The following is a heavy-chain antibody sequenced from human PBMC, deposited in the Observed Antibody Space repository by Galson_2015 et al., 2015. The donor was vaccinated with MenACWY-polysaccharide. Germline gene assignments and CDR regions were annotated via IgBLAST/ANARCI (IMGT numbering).Heavy chain of an antibody. CDR1: GYIFNNYW. Sequence: QSGAEVKKPGKSLKISCKASGYIFNNYWIGWVRQMPDKGLEWMGRIFPDNSDPRYSPSFQGQVTVSVDKSTSTAYLHLGGLKASDTGMYYCARLRGLGGQFYCDFWGQGSLVTVSS. V-gene: IGHV5-51*03. CDR2: IFPDNSDP. CDR3: ARLRGLGGQFYCDF. J-gene: IGHJ4*02. D-gene: IGHD4-23*01.